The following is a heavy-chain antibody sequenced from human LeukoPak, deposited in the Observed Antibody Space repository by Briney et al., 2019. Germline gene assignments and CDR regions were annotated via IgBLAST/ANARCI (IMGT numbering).Heavy chain of an antibody. J-gene: IGHJ3*02. CDR2: IYPGDSDT. Sequence: GESLKISCKGSGYSFTGYWIGWVRQMPGKGLEWMGIIYPGDSDTRYSPSFQGQVTISADKSISTAYLQWSSLKASDTAMYYCARPTTVYGDYVEPDAFDIWGQGTMVTVSS. CDR3: ARPTTVYGDYVEPDAFDI. D-gene: IGHD4-17*01. CDR1: GYSFTGYW. V-gene: IGHV5-51*01.